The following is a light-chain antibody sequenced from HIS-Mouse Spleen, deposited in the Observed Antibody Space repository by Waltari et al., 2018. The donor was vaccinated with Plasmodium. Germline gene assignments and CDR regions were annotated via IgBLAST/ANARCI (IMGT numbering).Light chain of an antibody. CDR3: YSTDSSGNHRV. Sequence: SYELTQPPSVSVSPGQTARITCSGDALSKTSDYWYQQKSGQAPVQVIYEDSKRPSGIPDRVSGSSSGTMATLTISVAQVEDEADYYCYSTDSSGNHRVFGGGTKLTVL. J-gene: IGLJ3*02. CDR1: ALSKTS. V-gene: IGLV3-10*01. CDR2: EDS.